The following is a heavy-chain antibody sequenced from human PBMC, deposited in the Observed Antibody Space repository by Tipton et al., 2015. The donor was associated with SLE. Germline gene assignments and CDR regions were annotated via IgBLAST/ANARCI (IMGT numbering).Heavy chain of an antibody. CDR3: YGGKPLSGASYYYYMDV. CDR1: GGSFSGYY. V-gene: IGHV4-34*03. J-gene: IGHJ6*03. CDR2: IYYSGST. Sequence: LSLTCAVYGGSFSGYYWGWIRQPPGKGLEWIGSIYYSGSTYYNPSLKSRVTISVDTSKNQFSLKLSSVTAADTAVYYCYGGKPLSGASYYYYMDVWGKGTTVTVSS. D-gene: IGHD4-23*01.